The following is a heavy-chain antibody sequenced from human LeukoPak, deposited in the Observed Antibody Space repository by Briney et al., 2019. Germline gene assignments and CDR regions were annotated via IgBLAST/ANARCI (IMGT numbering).Heavy chain of an antibody. CDR3: AKRRGLELLYYYYMDV. Sequence: PGGSLRLSCAASGFTFSSYGMHWVRQASGKGLEWVAFIRYDGSNKYYADSVKGRFTISRDNSKNTLFLQMNSLRAEDTAVYYCAKRRGLELLYYYYMDVWGKGTTVTVSS. J-gene: IGHJ6*03. V-gene: IGHV3-30*02. CDR1: GFTFSSYG. CDR2: IRYDGSNK. D-gene: IGHD1-7*01.